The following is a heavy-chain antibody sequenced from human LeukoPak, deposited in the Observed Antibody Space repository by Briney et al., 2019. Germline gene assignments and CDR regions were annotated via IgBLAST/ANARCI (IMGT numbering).Heavy chain of an antibody. CDR3: ARVRGRGYYYDSSGYQIFDY. CDR1: GGTFSSYA. V-gene: IGHV1-69*13. J-gene: IGHJ4*02. D-gene: IGHD3-22*01. CDR2: IIPIFGTA. Sequence: EASVKVSCKASGGTFSSYAISWVRQAPGQGLEWMGGIIPIFGTANYAQKFQGRVTITEDESTSKAYLELSRLRSEDTAVYYCARVRGRGYYYDSSGYQIFDYWGQGTLVTVSS.